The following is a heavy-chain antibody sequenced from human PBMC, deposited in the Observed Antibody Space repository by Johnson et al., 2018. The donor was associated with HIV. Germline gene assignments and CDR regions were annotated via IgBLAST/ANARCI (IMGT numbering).Heavy chain of an antibody. CDR2: IYSGGST. CDR1: GFTFSSYD. V-gene: IGHV3-66*01. CDR3: LFGGYSYGLAFDI. D-gene: IGHD5-18*01. Sequence: VQLVESGGGLVQPGGSLRLSCAASGFTFSSYDMHWVRQATGKGLEWVSVIYSGGSTYYADSVKGRFTISRDNSKNTLYLQMNSLRAEDTAVYYCLFGGYSYGLAFDIWGQGTMVTVSS. J-gene: IGHJ3*02.